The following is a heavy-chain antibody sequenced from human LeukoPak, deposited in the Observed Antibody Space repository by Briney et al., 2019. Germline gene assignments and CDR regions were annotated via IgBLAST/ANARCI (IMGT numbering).Heavy chain of an antibody. Sequence: ASVKVSCKASGYTFTSYDINWVRQATGQGLEWMGWMNPNSGNTGYAQKFQGRVTMTRNTSISTAYMELSSLRSEYTAVYSCAREDYVWGSYHNWFDPWGQGTLVTVSS. CDR1: GYTFTSYD. D-gene: IGHD3-16*01. CDR2: MNPNSGNT. CDR3: AREDYVWGSYHNWFDP. J-gene: IGHJ5*02. V-gene: IGHV1-8*01.